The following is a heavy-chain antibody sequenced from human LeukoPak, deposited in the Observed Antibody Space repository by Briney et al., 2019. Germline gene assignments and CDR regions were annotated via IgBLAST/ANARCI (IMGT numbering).Heavy chain of an antibody. CDR3: ARARYSSSWACDY. D-gene: IGHD6-13*01. CDR2: IYYSGST. J-gene: IGHJ4*02. Sequence: SETLSLTCTVSGGSISSYYWSWIRQPPGKGLEWIWYIYYSGSTNYNPSLKSRVTISVDTSKNQFSLKLSSVTAADTAVYYCARARYSSSWACDYGGQGTLVTVSS. CDR1: GGSISSYY. V-gene: IGHV4-59*01.